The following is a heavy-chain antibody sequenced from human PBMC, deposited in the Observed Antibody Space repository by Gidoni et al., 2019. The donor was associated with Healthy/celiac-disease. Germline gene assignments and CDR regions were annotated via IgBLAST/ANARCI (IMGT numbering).Heavy chain of an antibody. CDR2: IYYSGST. J-gene: IGHJ2*01. V-gene: IGHV4-30-4*08. D-gene: IGHD2-21*01. CDR1: CGSISGGHYY. CDR3: ARVGDGYNLINWYFDL. Sequence: ERASPTLSRACAVSCGSISGGHYYWSWIRQPPGKGLEWIGYIYYSGSTYYNPSLKSRVTISVDTSKNQFSLKLSSVTAADTAVYYCARVGDGYNLINWYFDLWGRGTLVTVSS.